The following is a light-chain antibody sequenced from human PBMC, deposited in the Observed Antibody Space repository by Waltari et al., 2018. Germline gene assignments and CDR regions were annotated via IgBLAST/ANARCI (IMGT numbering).Light chain of an antibody. V-gene: IGKV1-9*01. CDR3: QHLNSYPVT. CDR2: TAS. J-gene: IGKJ2*01. CDR1: QGISSY. Sequence: DILLTQSPSFLSASVGDRVTITCRASQGISSYLAWYQQKPGKAPKLLIYTASTLQSGVPSRFSGSGSGTEFTLTISSLQPEDFATYYCQHLNSYPVTFGQGTKLEIK.